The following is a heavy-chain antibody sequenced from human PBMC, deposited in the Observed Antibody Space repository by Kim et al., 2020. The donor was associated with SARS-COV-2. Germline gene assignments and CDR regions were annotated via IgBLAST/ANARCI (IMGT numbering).Heavy chain of an antibody. Sequence: GESLKISCTASGYSFTNYWIGWVRQMPGKGLEWMGIIYPGDSDTKYSPSFQGQVTISADESLSTGYLQWRSLKASDTATYYCARAPGGTLTPYYFDFWGQ. D-gene: IGHD2-8*02. CDR3: ARAPGGTLTPYYFDF. J-gene: IGHJ4*02. CDR1: GYSFTNYW. CDR2: IYPGDSDT. V-gene: IGHV5-51*01.